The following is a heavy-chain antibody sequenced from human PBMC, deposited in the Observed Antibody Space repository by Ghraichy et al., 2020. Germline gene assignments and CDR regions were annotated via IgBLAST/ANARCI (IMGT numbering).Heavy chain of an antibody. D-gene: IGHD2-15*01. J-gene: IGHJ4*02. CDR1: GFVFDDYA. CDR3: AKDPHKNSWWRIDY. Sequence: GGSLRLSCAASGFVFDDYAMHWVRQAPGKGLELVSLISGDGDNIYYADSVKGRFTISRDNRKKSLYLQLNSLTTEDTALYYCAKDPHKNSWWRIDYWGQGALVTVSS. V-gene: IGHV3-43*02. CDR2: ISGDGDNI.